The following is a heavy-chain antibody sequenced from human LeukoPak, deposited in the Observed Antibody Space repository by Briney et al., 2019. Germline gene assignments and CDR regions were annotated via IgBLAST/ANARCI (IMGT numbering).Heavy chain of an antibody. CDR1: GFTFSSYS. V-gene: IGHV3-21*04. CDR3: AKANHYFHWYAMDV. D-gene: IGHD1-14*01. CDR2: ISSSSSYI. Sequence: PGGSLRLSCAASGFTFSSYSMNWVRQAPGKGLEWVSSISSSSSYIYYADSVKGRFTISRDNFKNTLYLQMSSLRADDTAVYYCAKANHYFHWYAMDVWGPGTAVTVSS. J-gene: IGHJ6*02.